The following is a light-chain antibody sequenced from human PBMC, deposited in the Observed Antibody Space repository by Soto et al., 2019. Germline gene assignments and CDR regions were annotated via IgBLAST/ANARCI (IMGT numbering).Light chain of an antibody. Sequence: IQLTQSPSSLSASVGDRVTITCRASQGISSYLAWYQQKPGKAPKLLIYAASTLQSGVPSRFSGSGSGTDLTLTISSLQPEDFATYYCQQVNSYPLTFGQGTRLEIK. CDR1: QGISSY. CDR3: QQVNSYPLT. J-gene: IGKJ5*01. CDR2: AAS. V-gene: IGKV1-9*01.